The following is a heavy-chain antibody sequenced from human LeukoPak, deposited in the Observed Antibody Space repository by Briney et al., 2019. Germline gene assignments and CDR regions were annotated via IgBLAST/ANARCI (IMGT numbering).Heavy chain of an antibody. Sequence: GESLKISCKGSGYTFTSYGISWVRQAPGQGLEWMGWISAYNGNTNYAQKLQGRVTMTTDTSTSTAYMELRSLRSDDTAVYYCAIVVKRAHYGMDVWGQGTTVTVSS. D-gene: IGHD2-2*01. CDR1: GYTFTSYG. CDR3: AIVVKRAHYGMDV. J-gene: IGHJ6*02. V-gene: IGHV1-18*01. CDR2: ISAYNGNT.